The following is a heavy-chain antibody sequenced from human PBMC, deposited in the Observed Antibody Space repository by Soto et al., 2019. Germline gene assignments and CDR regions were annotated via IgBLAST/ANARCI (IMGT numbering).Heavy chain of an antibody. J-gene: IGHJ4*02. Sequence: GASVKVSCKASGYTFTSYGISWVRQAPGQGLEWMGWISAYNGITNYAQKLQGRVTMTADTSTSTAYMELRSLTSDDTAVYYCARYGAVAGSSDYWGQGTLVTVSS. V-gene: IGHV1-18*01. CDR3: ARYGAVAGSSDY. CDR1: GYTFTSYG. CDR2: ISAYNGIT. D-gene: IGHD6-19*01.